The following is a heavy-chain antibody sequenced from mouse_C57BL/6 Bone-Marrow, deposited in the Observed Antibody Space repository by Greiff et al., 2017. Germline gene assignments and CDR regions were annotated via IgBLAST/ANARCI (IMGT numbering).Heavy chain of an antibody. V-gene: IGHV1-39*01. Sequence: VQLKESGPELVKPGASVKISCKASGYSFTDYNMNWVKQSNGKSLEWIGVINPNYGTTSYNQKFKGKATLTVDQSSSTAYMQLNSLTSEDSAVYYCARIGDYDDFHWYFDVWGTGTTVTVSS. J-gene: IGHJ1*03. CDR1: GYSFTDYN. CDR3: ARIGDYDDFHWYFDV. D-gene: IGHD2-4*01. CDR2: INPNYGTT.